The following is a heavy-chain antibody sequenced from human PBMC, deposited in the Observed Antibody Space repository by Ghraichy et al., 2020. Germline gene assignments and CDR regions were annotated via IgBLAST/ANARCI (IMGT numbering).Heavy chain of an antibody. CDR3: ARDRMGACTSTTCYGRY. CDR1: GFTFSSYT. CDR2: ISSSGTYI. V-gene: IGHV3-21*06. Sequence: GSLRLSCAASGFTFSSYTMNWVRQAPGKGLEWVSSISSSGTYIYYADSVKGRFNISRDNAKNSLYLQMNSLRAEDTAVYYCARDRMGACTSTTCYGRYWGQGTLVTVSS. J-gene: IGHJ4*02. D-gene: IGHD2-2*01.